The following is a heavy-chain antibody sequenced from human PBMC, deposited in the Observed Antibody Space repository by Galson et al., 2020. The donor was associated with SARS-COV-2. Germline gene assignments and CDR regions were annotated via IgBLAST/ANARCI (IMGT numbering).Heavy chain of an antibody. CDR2: ISYDGSNK. J-gene: IGHJ4*02. V-gene: IGHV3-30*04. CDR1: GFTFSSYA. D-gene: IGHD3-9*01. Sequence: GGSLRLSCAASGFTFSSYAMHWVRQAPGKGLEWVAVISYDGSNKYYADSVKGRFTISRDNSKNTLYLQMNSLRAEDTAVYYCAREDPWLFFDYWGQGTLVTVSS. CDR3: AREDPWLFFDY.